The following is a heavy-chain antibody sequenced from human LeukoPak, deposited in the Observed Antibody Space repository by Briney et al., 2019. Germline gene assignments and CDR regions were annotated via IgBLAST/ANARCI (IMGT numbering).Heavy chain of an antibody. Sequence: ASVKVSCKASGYTFTGYYMHWVRQAPGQGLEWMGWINPNSGGTNYAQKFQGRVTMTRDTSISTACMELSRLRSDDTAVYYCARDRVRNSSGFSTSLEHNWFDPWGQGTLVTVSS. CDR3: ARDRVRNSSGFSTSLEHNWFDP. D-gene: IGHD6-19*01. V-gene: IGHV1-2*02. J-gene: IGHJ5*02. CDR2: INPNSGGT. CDR1: GYTFTGYY.